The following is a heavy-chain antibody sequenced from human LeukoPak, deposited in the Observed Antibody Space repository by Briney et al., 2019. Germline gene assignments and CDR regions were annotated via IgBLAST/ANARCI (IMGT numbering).Heavy chain of an antibody. CDR2: IDEGGSNA. J-gene: IGHJ4*02. D-gene: IGHD2-21*01. CDR1: GSSFSNHW. CDR3: IRDEALWRLDY. Sequence: GGSLRLSCAASGSSFSNHWMHWVRQVPGKGLVWVSRIDEGGSNAMYADSVKGRFSISRDNAKNTVNLQMNSLRAEDTGVYYCIRDEALWRLDYWGQGTLVTVSS. V-gene: IGHV3-74*03.